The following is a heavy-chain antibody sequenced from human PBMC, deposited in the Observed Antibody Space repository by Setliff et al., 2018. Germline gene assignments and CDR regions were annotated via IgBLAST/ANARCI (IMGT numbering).Heavy chain of an antibody. CDR1: GGSLRGNAIF. Sequence: SETLSLTCTVSGGSLRGNAIFWGWIRQPPGKGLEWIGSIHYSGSTYYNPSLKSRVTISVDTSKNQFSLRLTSVTAADTAIYYCASRTTGPGGWFDYWGQGALVTVSS. CDR2: IHYSGST. CDR3: ASRTTGPGGWFDY. J-gene: IGHJ5*01. D-gene: IGHD1-1*01. V-gene: IGHV4-39*01.